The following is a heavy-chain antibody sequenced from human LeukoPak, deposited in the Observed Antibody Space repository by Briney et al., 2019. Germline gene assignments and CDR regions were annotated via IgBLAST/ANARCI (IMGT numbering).Heavy chain of an antibody. J-gene: IGHJ4*02. CDR2: IILNGGAT. D-gene: IGHD1-14*01. CDR1: GFTFTDYY. V-gene: IGHV1-2*06. Sequence: GASVKVSCKASGFTFTDYYLHWVRQAPGQGLAWMGRIILNGGATSYAQKFQGRVTLTRDTSISTAYMELIRQTSDDTAVYYCATDGGNHNFDYWGQGTLVTVSS. CDR3: ATDGGNHNFDY.